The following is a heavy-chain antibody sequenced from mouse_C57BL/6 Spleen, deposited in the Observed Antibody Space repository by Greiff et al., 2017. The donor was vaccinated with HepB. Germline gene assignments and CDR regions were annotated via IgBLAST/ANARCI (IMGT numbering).Heavy chain of an antibody. J-gene: IGHJ3*01. Sequence: DVQLVESGGGLVQPKGSLKLSCAASGFSFNTYAMNWVRQAPGKGLEWVARIRSKSNNYATYYADSVKDRFTISRDDSESMLYLQMNNLKTEDTAMYYCVRQRVYGNSLAYWGQGTLVTVSA. CDR3: VRQRVYGNSLAY. V-gene: IGHV10-1*01. D-gene: IGHD2-1*01. CDR2: IRSKSNNYAT. CDR1: GFSFNTYA.